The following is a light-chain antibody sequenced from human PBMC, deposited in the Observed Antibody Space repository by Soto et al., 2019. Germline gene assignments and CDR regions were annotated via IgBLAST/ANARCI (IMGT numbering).Light chain of an antibody. V-gene: IGLV2-14*01. CDR2: NVY. CDR1: SSDVGGYDY. J-gene: IGLJ1*01. Sequence: QSALTQPASGYGSPGQSITISCTGTSSDVGGYDYVGWYQQHPGKAPKLMMYNVYNRPSGVSFRFSGSKSGNTASLTIYGLHTEDEDDYYCTSYTNRYTYVFGTGTKLTVL. CDR3: TSYTNRYTYV.